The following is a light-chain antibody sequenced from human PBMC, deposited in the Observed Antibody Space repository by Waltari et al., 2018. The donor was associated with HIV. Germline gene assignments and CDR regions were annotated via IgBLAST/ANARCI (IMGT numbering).Light chain of an antibody. V-gene: IGLV3-19*01. J-gene: IGLJ2*01. CDR1: SLRPYY. CDR2: GEK. CDR3: LSRDDSGNLLV. Sequence: SSEVTQDPAVSVALGQTVRLTCQGDSLRPYYASWVQQKPRQAPVVVIYGEKHRPSGIPDRFSGFSSGNTASLTITGAQAEDEADYYCLSRDDSGNLLVFGGGTKLTVL.